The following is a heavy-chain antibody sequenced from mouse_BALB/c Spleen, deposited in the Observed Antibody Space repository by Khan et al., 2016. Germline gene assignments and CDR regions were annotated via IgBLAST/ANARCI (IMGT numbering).Heavy chain of an antibody. CDR1: GYTFADYE. D-gene: IGHD2-1*01. J-gene: IGHJ2*01. CDR2: IDPETGGT. Sequence: QVQLKQSGAELVRPGASVTLSCKASGYTFADYEMHWVKQTPVHGLQWIVSIDPETGGTAYNQKFKGQATLTAGRSASTSYMELRSLTSEDSAFYYCTRKGIFYGTYDFDSWGQGTTLTVSS. CDR3: TRKGIFYGTYDFDS. V-gene: IGHV1-15*01.